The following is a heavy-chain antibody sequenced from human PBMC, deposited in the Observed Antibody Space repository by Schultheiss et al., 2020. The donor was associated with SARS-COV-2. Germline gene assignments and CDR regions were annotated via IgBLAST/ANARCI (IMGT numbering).Heavy chain of an antibody. D-gene: IGHD4-11*01. CDR3: ARVGVVSNYTTRRYYGMDV. V-gene: IGHV3-33*08. Sequence: GGSLRLSCAASGFTFSSYAMHWVRQAPGKGLEWVAVIWYDGSHKYFADSVKGRFTISRDNSKNTLYLQMNSLRAEDTAVYYCARVGVVSNYTTRRYYGMDVWGQGTTVTVSS. CDR2: IWYDGSHK. J-gene: IGHJ6*02. CDR1: GFTFSSYA.